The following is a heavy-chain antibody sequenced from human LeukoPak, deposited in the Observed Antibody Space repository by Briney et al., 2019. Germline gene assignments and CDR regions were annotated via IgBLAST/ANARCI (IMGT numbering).Heavy chain of an antibody. Sequence: GGSLRLSCAASGFTFSTYNMNWVRQAPGKGLEWVSYISSSGSTIYYADSVKGRFTISRDNAKNSLYLQMNSLRAEDTAVYYCAREGGYQRTVLRYFDWLSPNWFDPWGQGTLVTVSS. CDR1: GFTFSTYN. CDR3: AREGGYQRTVLRYFDWLSPNWFDP. D-gene: IGHD3-9*01. J-gene: IGHJ5*02. CDR2: ISSSGSTI. V-gene: IGHV3-48*04.